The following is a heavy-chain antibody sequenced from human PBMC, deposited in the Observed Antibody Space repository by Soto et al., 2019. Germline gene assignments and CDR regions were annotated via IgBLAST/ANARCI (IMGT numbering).Heavy chain of an antibody. J-gene: IGHJ2*01. Sequence: SLKVSCKASGGTFSSYAISWVRQAPGQRLEWMGGIIPIFGTANYAQKYKGRVTITADESTSTAYMELSSLRSEDAAVYYCARAIGDDSSGYYAKPYWYFDLWGRGTLVTVSS. CDR2: IIPIFGTA. V-gene: IGHV1-69*13. CDR3: ARAIGDDSSGYYAKPYWYFDL. D-gene: IGHD3-22*01. CDR1: GGTFSSYA.